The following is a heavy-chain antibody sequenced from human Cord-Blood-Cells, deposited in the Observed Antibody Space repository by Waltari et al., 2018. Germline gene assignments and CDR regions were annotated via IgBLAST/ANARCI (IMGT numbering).Heavy chain of an antibody. Sequence: QVQLVQSGAEVKKPGSSVKVSCKASGGTFSSYTISWMRQAPGQGLEWMGRISPILGIANYAQKFQGRVTITADKSTSTAYMELSSLRSEDTAVYYCARDLAVGYSGYGFDYWGQGTLVTVSS. CDR1: GGTFSSYT. D-gene: IGHD5-12*01. V-gene: IGHV1-69*08. CDR2: ISPILGIA. J-gene: IGHJ4*02. CDR3: ARDLAVGYSGYGFDY.